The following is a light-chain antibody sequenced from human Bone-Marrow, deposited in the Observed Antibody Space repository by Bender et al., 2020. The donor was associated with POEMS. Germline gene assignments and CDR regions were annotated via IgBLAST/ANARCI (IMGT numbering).Light chain of an antibody. J-gene: IGLJ1*01. Sequence: QSALTQPRSVSGSPGQSVTISCTGTSNTIGPYNYVSWYQHRPGKAPKLIIYHVTERPSGAPDRFSASKSDNTASLTISGLQAEDEADYFCGSYGGNYNSGIFGTGTKVTVL. V-gene: IGLV2-11*01. CDR2: HVT. CDR1: SNTIGPYNY. CDR3: GSYGGNYNSGI.